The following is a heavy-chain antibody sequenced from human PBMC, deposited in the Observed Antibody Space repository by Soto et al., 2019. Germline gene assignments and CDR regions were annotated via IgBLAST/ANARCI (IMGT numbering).Heavy chain of an antibody. CDR1: GFTFSTYA. CDR3: AARKPYYFDY. Sequence: EVQLLESGGGLVQPGGSLRLSYAASGFTFSTYAMSWVRQAPGKGLEWVSSLTSSGGGTYYADSVKGRFTISRDNSKNTLYLQMNSLRAEDTAVYYCAARKPYYFDYWGQGTLLTVSS. V-gene: IGHV3-23*01. J-gene: IGHJ4*02. CDR2: LTSSGGGT.